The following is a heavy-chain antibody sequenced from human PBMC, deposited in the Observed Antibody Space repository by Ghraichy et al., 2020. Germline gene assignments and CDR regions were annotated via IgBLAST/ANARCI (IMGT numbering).Heavy chain of an antibody. J-gene: IGHJ5*01. Sequence: GSLRLSCSASGSTFSPYWMHWVRQAPGNGLVWVSRIKGDGSVTQYADSVKGRVTISRDNAKKTLYLQMSGLRAEDTAIYYCAKEGNWNLDSWGQGTLVTVSS. D-gene: IGHD1-1*01. V-gene: IGHV3-74*03. CDR3: AKEGNWNLDS. CDR2: IKGDGSVT. CDR1: GSTFSPYW.